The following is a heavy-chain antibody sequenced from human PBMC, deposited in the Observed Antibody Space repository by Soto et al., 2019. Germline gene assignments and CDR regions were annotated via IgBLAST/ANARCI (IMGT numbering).Heavy chain of an antibody. Sequence: PGESLKISCKGSGYSFTSYWIDWVRQKPGKGLEWMGSIDPTDSYINYSPSFRGHVSISADRSISTAYLQWRSLKASGTATYYCARREVEIAANYYGMDVWGQGTTVTVSS. D-gene: IGHD2-15*01. V-gene: IGHV5-10-1*01. J-gene: IGHJ6*02. CDR2: IDPTDSYI. CDR1: GYSFTSYW. CDR3: ARREVEIAANYYGMDV.